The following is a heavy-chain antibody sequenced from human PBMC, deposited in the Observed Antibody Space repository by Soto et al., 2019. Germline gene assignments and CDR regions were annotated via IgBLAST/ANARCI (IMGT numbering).Heavy chain of an antibody. D-gene: IGHD6-19*01. V-gene: IGHV4-34*01. CDR1: GGSFSGYY. CDR3: ARFSGYYYYAMDV. J-gene: IGHJ6*02. Sequence: PSDTLSLTCAVYGGSFSGYYWSWIGRPPGKGLEWIGEINHSGVTNYKPSLKRRVTISVDTSKNQFSLQLKSVTAADTALYYCARFSGYYYYAMDVWGQGSTVTVS. CDR2: INHSGVT.